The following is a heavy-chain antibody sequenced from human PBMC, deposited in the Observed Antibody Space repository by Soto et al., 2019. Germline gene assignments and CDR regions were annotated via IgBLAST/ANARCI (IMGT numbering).Heavy chain of an antibody. D-gene: IGHD2-21*01. CDR1: GDSISSGGYY. CDR3: ARYCGATKCHENDLDV. Sequence: QVQLQESGPGLVKPSETLSLMCTVSGDSISSGGYYWSWIRQHPGKGLAWIGYIYYSGSTYYSTSLKSRVNISVDTSKNHFSLRLTSVSAADAAVYYCARYCGATKCHENDLDVWGQGTTVTVSS. CDR2: IYYSGST. V-gene: IGHV4-31*03. J-gene: IGHJ6*02.